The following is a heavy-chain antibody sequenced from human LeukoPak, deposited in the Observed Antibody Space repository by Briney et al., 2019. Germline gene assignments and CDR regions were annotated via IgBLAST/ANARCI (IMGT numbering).Heavy chain of an antibody. D-gene: IGHD3-10*01. Sequence: SETLSLTCTVSGGSISSGSYYWSWIWQPAGKGLEWIGRIYTSGSTNYNPSLKSRVTISVDTSKNQFSLKLSSVTAADTAVYYCAREVVRGVIKWFDPWGQGTLVTVSS. V-gene: IGHV4-61*02. J-gene: IGHJ5*02. CDR3: AREVVRGVIKWFDP. CDR2: IYTSGST. CDR1: GGSISSGSYY.